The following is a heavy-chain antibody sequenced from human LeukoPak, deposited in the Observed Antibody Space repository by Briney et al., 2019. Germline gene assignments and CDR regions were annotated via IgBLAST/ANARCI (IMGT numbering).Heavy chain of an antibody. D-gene: IGHD3-10*01. CDR2: INWNGGST. V-gene: IGHV3-20*04. Sequence: GGSLRLSCAASGFTFDDYGMSWVRQAPGKGLEWVSGINWNGGSTGYADSVKGRFTIPRDNAKNSLYLQMNSLRAEDTALYYCATRSGSYDYDAFDIWGQGTMVTVSS. J-gene: IGHJ3*02. CDR3: ATRSGSYDYDAFDI. CDR1: GFTFDDYG.